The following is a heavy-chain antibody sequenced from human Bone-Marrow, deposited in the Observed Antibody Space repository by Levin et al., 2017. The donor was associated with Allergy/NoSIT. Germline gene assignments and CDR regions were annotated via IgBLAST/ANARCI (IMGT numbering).Heavy chain of an antibody. D-gene: IGHD2-2*01. J-gene: IGHJ6*03. CDR1: GFSFSDYT. Sequence: PGGSLRLSCAASGFSFSDYTMNWVRQAPGKGLEWVASVSSTSSYIYYADSLKGRFTISRDNAKNSLYLQMSSLRADDTAVYYCARDSGCTDSSCYLLSFGFYYYVDVWGIGTTVTVSS. CDR2: VSSTSSYI. V-gene: IGHV3-21*01. CDR3: ARDSGCTDSSCYLLSFGFYYYVDV.